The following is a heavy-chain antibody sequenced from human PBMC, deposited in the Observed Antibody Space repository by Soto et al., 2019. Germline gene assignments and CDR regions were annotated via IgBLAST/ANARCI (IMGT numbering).Heavy chain of an antibody. J-gene: IGHJ6*02. D-gene: IGHD2-2*02. CDR1: GGTFSSYA. CDR2: IIPIFGTA. V-gene: IGHV1-69*01. CDR3: AREGCSSTSCYTPRGVYYYYGMDV. Sequence: QVQLVQSGAEVKKPGSSVKVSCKASGGTFSSYAISWVRQAPGQGLEWMGGIIPIFGTANYAQKFQGRVTITADESTSTAYMELSSLSSEDTAVYYCAREGCSSTSCYTPRGVYYYYGMDVWGQGTTVTVSS.